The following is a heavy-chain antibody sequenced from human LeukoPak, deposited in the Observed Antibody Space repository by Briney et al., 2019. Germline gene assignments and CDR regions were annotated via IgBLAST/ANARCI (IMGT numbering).Heavy chain of an antibody. J-gene: IGHJ4*02. CDR2: ISAYNGNT. D-gene: IGHD3-10*01. V-gene: IGHV1-18*01. CDR3: ARGRSDGLWFGELLRGLGPNYFDY. CDR1: GYTFTSYG. Sequence: GASVKVSCKASGYTFTSYGISWVRQAPGQGLEWMGCISAYNGNTNYAQRLQGRVTMTTDTSTSTAYMELRSLRSDDTAVYYCARGRSDGLWFGELLRGLGPNYFDYWGQGTLVTVSS.